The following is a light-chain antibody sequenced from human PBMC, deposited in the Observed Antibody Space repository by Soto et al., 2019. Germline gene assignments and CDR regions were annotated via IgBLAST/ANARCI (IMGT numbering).Light chain of an antibody. J-gene: IGKJ1*01. CDR1: QSVSSNY. CDR3: QQYGSSPLT. CDR2: GAS. V-gene: IGKV3-20*01. Sequence: EIVLTQSPGTLSLSPGERATLSCRASQSVSSNYLAWYQQKPGQAPRLLIYGASSRATGIPDRFSGSGSWTDFTLTISSLEPEDFAVYYCQQYGSSPLTFGQGTKVEIK.